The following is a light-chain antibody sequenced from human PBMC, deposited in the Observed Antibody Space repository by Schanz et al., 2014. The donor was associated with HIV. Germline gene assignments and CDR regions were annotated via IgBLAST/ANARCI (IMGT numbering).Light chain of an antibody. CDR2: EDS. CDR3: QSYDKSNYVI. Sequence: NFMLTQPHSVSESPEKTVTISCTRSSGSFASSYVQWYQQRPGSAPPIVIYEDSQRPSGVPDRFSGSIDSSSKTASLTISGLRPEDEADYYCQSYDKSNYVIFGGGTKLTVL. V-gene: IGLV6-57*04. J-gene: IGLJ2*01. CDR1: SGSFASSY.